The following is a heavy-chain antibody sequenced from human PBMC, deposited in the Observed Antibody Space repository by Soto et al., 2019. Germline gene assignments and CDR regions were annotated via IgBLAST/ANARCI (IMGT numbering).Heavy chain of an antibody. J-gene: IGHJ4*02. V-gene: IGHV4-61*01. CDR2: IYYSGST. D-gene: IGHD3-10*01. CDR3: ARENYHYYAY. CDR1: GGSVSSGSYY. Sequence: SESLSLTCTVSGGSVSSGSYYWSWIRQPQGKGREGTGYIYYSGSTNYNPSLKSRVTISVDTSKNQSSLKLSSVTASDSAVYYCARENYHYYAYWGQGTLVTVSS.